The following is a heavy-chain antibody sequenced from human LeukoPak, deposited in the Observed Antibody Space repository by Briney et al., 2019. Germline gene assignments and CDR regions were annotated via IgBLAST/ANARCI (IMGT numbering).Heavy chain of an antibody. CDR1: GYTFTDYY. CDR2: INPNSGAT. CDR3: GRGLSEAGIDY. J-gene: IGHJ4*02. D-gene: IGHD6-13*01. Sequence: GASVKVSCKASGYTFTDYYLHWVRQAPGQGLEWMGWINPNSGATDYPQKLQGRVTMTRDTSITTAYMELNRLTSDDTAVYYCGRGLSEAGIDYWGQGTLVTVSS. V-gene: IGHV1-2*02.